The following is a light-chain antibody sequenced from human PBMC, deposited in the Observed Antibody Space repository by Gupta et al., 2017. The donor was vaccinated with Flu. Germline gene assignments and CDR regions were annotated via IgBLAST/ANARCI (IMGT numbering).Light chain of an antibody. CDR2: WAS. V-gene: IGKV4-1*01. CDR1: QSVLYSSNNRTY. Sequence: DILMSRCLESLAVSLGEKATLNCTSSQSVLYSSNNRTYLAWYQQKPGQPPKLLIHWASTRESGVPDRFSGSGSGTDFTLTISSLQAEDVAVYYCQQFYTTPLAFGPGTKVHIK. CDR3: QQFYTTPLA. J-gene: IGKJ3*01.